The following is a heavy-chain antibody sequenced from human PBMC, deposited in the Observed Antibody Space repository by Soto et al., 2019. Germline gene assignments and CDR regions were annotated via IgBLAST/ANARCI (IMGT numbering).Heavy chain of an antibody. CDR2: ISSSGSTI. D-gene: IGHD4-17*01. Sequence: PGGSLRLSCAASGFTFSSYEMNWVRQAPGKGLEWVSYISSSGSTIYYADSVKGRFTISRDNAKNSLYLQMNSLRAEDTAVYYCARMTTVVTPGGGGYYGMDVWGQGTTVTVSS. CDR3: ARMTTVVTPGGGGYYGMDV. V-gene: IGHV3-48*03. J-gene: IGHJ6*02. CDR1: GFTFSSYE.